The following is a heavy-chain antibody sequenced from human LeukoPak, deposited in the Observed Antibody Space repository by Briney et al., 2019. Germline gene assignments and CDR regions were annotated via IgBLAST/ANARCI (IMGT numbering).Heavy chain of an antibody. Sequence: ASVKVSCKASGYTFTGYYMHWLRQAPGQGLEWMGWINPNSGGTNYAQKFQGRVTMTRDTSISTAYMELSRLRSDDTAVYYCASDGDYDGYYFDYWGQGTLVTVSS. J-gene: IGHJ4*02. V-gene: IGHV1-2*02. CDR1: GYTFTGYY. CDR2: INPNSGGT. D-gene: IGHD4-17*01. CDR3: ASDGDYDGYYFDY.